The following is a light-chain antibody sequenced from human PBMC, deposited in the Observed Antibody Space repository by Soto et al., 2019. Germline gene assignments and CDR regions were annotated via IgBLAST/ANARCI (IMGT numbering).Light chain of an antibody. V-gene: IGLV2-11*01. CDR3: FSYTANDAWV. CDR2: DVT. J-gene: IGLJ3*02. CDR1: TSDVGGYNY. Sequence: QSALTQPRSVSGSPGQSVAISCTGTTSDVGGYNYVSWYQQHPSKAPKLMIYDVTKRPSGVPDRFSGSKSGSTASLTISGLQAEDEGAYHCFSYTANDAWVFGGGTKVTVL.